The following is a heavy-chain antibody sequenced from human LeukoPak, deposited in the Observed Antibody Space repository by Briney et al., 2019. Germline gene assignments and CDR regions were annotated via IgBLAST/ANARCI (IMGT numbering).Heavy chain of an antibody. Sequence: SETLSLTCSVSGYSISTDYYWGWIRKPPGKGLEWIGSINHSGITHYNSSLKSRVVISVDTSKNQFSLKLSSVSAADTAVYYCARIWGYCSTINSRNARGLSYWGQGTLVTVSS. CDR2: INHSGIT. CDR1: GYSISTDYY. D-gene: IGHD2-2*01. CDR3: ARIWGYCSTINSRNARGLSY. V-gene: IGHV4-38-2*02. J-gene: IGHJ4*02.